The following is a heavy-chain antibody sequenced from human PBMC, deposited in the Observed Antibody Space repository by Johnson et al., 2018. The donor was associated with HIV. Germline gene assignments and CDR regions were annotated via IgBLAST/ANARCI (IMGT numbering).Heavy chain of an antibody. J-gene: IGHJ3*02. V-gene: IGHV3-74*02. CDR3: ARHYGWGDHWDAFDI. D-gene: IGHD4-17*01. Sequence: MLLVKSGGGVVQPGRSLRLSCAASGFNFSSYWMHWVRQAPGKGLVWVSRINSDGSSTNYADSVKGRFTISRDNAKNTLYLQMSSLRAEDTAVYYCARHYGWGDHWDAFDIWGQGTMVTVSS. CDR2: INSDGSST. CDR1: GFNFSSYW.